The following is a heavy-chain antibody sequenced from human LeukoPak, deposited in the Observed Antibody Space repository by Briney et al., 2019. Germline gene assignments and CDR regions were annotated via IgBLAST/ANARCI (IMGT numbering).Heavy chain of an antibody. D-gene: IGHD6-19*01. J-gene: IGHJ4*02. CDR2: INQDGSEK. Sequence: GGSLRLSCAASSNWVNWVRLPPGTGLEWVANINQDGSEKNYVNSVKGRFTISRDNAKNLVYLQMNSLRAEDTGVYYCASGSGWVAHSWGQGTLVTVSS. CDR1: SNW. CDR3: ASGSGWVAHS. V-gene: IGHV3-7*01.